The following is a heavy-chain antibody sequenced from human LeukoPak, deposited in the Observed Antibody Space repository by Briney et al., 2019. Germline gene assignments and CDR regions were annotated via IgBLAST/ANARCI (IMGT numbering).Heavy chain of an antibody. CDR1: GGTFNSYG. CDR2: VIPILGTT. D-gene: IGHD6-13*01. Sequence: SVKVSCKTSGGTFNSYGFSWVRQAPGQGLEWMGGVIPILGTTKYAQKFQGRVTITTDESTSTVYMKLNSLRSEDTAVYYCARATLSGFSNSWGQGTLVAVSS. V-gene: IGHV1-69*05. J-gene: IGHJ4*02. CDR3: ARATLSGFSNS.